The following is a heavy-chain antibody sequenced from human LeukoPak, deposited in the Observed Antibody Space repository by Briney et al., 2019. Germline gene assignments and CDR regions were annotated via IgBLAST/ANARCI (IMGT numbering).Heavy chain of an antibody. Sequence: SETLSLTCTVSGGSISSYYWSWIRQPAGKGLEWIGYIYYSGSTNYNPSLKSRVTISVDTSKNHFSLKLSSVTAADTAVYYCARAPGGYGSGSRGAFDIWGQGTMVTVSS. D-gene: IGHD3-10*01. CDR1: GGSISSYY. CDR3: ARAPGGYGSGSRGAFDI. V-gene: IGHV4-59*01. CDR2: IYYSGST. J-gene: IGHJ3*02.